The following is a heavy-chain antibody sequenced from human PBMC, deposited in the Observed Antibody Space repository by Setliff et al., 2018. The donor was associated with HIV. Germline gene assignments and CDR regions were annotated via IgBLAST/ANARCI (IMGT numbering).Heavy chain of an antibody. CDR1: GYTFTSYG. CDR3: ARSVIGYYYYGMDV. D-gene: IGHD3-10*01. J-gene: IGHJ6*02. CDR2: ISAYNGNT. V-gene: IGHV1-18*01. Sequence: RASVKVSCKASGYTFTSYGISWVRQAPGQGLEWMGWISAYNGNTNYAQKLQGRVTMTTDTSTSTAYMELSSLRSEDTAVYYCARSVIGYYYYGMDVWGQGTLVTVSS.